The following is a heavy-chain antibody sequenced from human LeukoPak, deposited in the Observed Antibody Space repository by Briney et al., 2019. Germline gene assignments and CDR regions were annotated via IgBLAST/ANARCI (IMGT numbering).Heavy chain of an antibody. J-gene: IGHJ4*02. Sequence: PSETLSLTCTVSGGSISSGGYYWSWIRQHPGKGLEWIGYIYYSGSTYYNPSLKSRVTISVDTSKNQFSLKLSSVTAADTAVYYCARLGVSSGYTENWGQGTLVTVSS. D-gene: IGHD3-22*01. CDR1: GGSISSGGYY. V-gene: IGHV4-31*03. CDR2: IYYSGST. CDR3: ARLGVSSGYTEN.